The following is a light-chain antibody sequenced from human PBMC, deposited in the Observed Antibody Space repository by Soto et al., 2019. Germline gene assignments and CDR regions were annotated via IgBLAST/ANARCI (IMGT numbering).Light chain of an antibody. CDR1: QVISSW. V-gene: IGKV1-12*01. J-gene: IGKJ4*01. CDR3: HQASTFPFT. CDR2: KAS. Sequence: DVQMTQSPSSLSASVGDRVTITCRASQVISSWLVWYQQKPGNAPKLLIYKASTLKSVVPSRFSGSESGTEFTLTISGLQPEEFATYYCHQASTFPFTFGGGTEVRIK.